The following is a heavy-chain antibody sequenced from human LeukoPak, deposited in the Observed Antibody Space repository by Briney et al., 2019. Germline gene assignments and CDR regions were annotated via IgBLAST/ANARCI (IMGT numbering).Heavy chain of an antibody. CDR3: AKAVLLWFGELFHPFDY. CDR1: GFTFSSYA. V-gene: IGHV3-30-3*01. Sequence: GGSLRLSCSASGFTFSSYAMNWVRQAPGKGLEWVAVISYDGSNKYYADSVKGRFTISRDNSKNTLYLQMNSLRAEDTAVYYCAKAVLLWFGELFHPFDYWGQGTLVTVSS. J-gene: IGHJ4*02. D-gene: IGHD3-10*01. CDR2: ISYDGSNK.